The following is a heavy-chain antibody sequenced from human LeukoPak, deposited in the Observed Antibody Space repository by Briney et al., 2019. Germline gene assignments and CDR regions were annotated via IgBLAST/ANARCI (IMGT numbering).Heavy chain of an antibody. CDR3: ATLLLWFGELFTDYSGYDSPIDY. CDR1: GFTFNNYG. Sequence: PGGSLRLSCAASGFTFNNYGMHWVRQAPGKGLEGVAFIRYNGNNQYYADSVKGRFTISRDNSKNTLYLQMNSLRAEDTAVYYCATLLLWFGELFTDYSGYDSPIDYWGQGTLVTVSS. CDR2: IRYNGNNQ. D-gene: IGHD3-10*01. J-gene: IGHJ4*02. V-gene: IGHV3-30*02.